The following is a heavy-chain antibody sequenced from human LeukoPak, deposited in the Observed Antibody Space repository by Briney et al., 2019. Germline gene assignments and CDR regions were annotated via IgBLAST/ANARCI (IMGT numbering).Heavy chain of an antibody. CDR1: GGSFSGYY. J-gene: IGHJ6*03. Sequence: PSETLSLTCAVYGGSFSGYYWSWIRQPPGKGLEWIGEINHSGSTNYNPSLKSRVTISVDTSKNQFSLKLSSVTAADTAVYYCARAYSRYVGYYYMDVWGKGTTVTVSS. V-gene: IGHV4-34*01. CDR2: INHSGST. D-gene: IGHD6-13*01. CDR3: ARAYSRYVGYYYMDV.